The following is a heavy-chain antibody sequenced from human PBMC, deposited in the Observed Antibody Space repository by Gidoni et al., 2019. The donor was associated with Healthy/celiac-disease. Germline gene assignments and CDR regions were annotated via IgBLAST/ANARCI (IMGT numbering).Heavy chain of an antibody. CDR1: GGSFSGYY. D-gene: IGHD3-22*01. J-gene: IGHJ3*02. V-gene: IGHV4-34*01. Sequence: QVQLQQWGAGLLKPSETLSLTCAVYGGSFSGYYWSWIRQPPGKGLEWIGEINHSGSTNYNPSLKSRVTISVDTSKNQFSLKLSSVTAADTAVYYCARDAMIRAFDIWGQGTMVTVSS. CDR3: ARDAMIRAFDI. CDR2: INHSGST.